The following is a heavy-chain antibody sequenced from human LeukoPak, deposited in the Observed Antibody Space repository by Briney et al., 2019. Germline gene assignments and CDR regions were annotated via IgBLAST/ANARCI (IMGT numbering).Heavy chain of an antibody. Sequence: PSETLSLTCAVYGGSFSCYYWSWIRQPPGKGLEWIGEINHSGSTNYNPSLKSRVTISVDTSKNQFSLKLSSVTAADTAVYYCARESGGEWETLFDPWGQGTLVTVSS. CDR3: ARESGGEWETLFDP. CDR1: GGSFSCYY. D-gene: IGHD1-26*01. CDR2: INHSGST. J-gene: IGHJ5*02. V-gene: IGHV4-34*01.